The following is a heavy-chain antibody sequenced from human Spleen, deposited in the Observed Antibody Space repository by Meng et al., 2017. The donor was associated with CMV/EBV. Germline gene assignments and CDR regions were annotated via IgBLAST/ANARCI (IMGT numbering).Heavy chain of an antibody. J-gene: IGHJ4*02. V-gene: IGHV4-4*02. D-gene: IGHD3-10*01. Sequence: VSCGSISSRNWWSWVRQPPGKGLEWIGEIYHSGITNYSPSLKSRVTISIDKSKNQFSLKLSSVTAADTAVYYCARGLYYGSGSYYSYWGQGTLVTVSS. CDR1: CGSISSRNW. CDR3: ARGLYYGSGSYYSY. CDR2: IYHSGIT.